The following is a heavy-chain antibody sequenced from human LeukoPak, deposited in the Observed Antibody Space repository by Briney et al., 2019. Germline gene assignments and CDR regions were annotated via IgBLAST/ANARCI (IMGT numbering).Heavy chain of an antibody. V-gene: IGHV3-23*01. CDR3: AKDPLDY. CDR1: GFTFNIYA. J-gene: IGHJ4*02. CDR2: ISGSGSNT. Sequence: GGSLRLSCVASGFTFNIYAMIWVRQAPGKGLEWVSGISGSGSNTYNADYVKGRFTISRDNSKNTVYLQMNSLRAEDTAIYYYAKDPLDYWGQGTLVTVSS.